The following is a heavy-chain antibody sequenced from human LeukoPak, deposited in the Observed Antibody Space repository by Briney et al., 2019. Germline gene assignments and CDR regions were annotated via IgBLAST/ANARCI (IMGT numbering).Heavy chain of an antibody. V-gene: IGHV3-30*18. CDR2: ISYDGSNK. D-gene: IGHD2-21*02. CDR3: AKVAKGNIVVVTALDY. CDR1: GFTFRSYA. J-gene: IGHJ4*02. Sequence: GGSLRLSCAASGFTFRSYAMHGVRQAPGKGLEWVAIISYDGSNKFYADSVKGRFTISRDNSKNTLYLQMSSLGPEDTAMYYCAKVAKGNIVVVTALDYWGQGTLVTVSS.